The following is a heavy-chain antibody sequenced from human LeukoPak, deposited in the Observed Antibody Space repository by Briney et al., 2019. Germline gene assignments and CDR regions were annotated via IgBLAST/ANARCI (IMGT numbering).Heavy chain of an antibody. V-gene: IGHV3-30*02. Sequence: PGGSLRLSCAASGFTFSSYGMHWVRQAPGKGLEWVAFIRYDGSNKYYADSVKGRFTISRDNSKNTLYLQMNSLRAEDTAVYYCAKDRPDVIVATIFDYWGQGTLVTVSS. CDR3: AKDRPDVIVATIFDY. D-gene: IGHD5-12*01. CDR2: IRYDGSNK. J-gene: IGHJ4*02. CDR1: GFTFSSYG.